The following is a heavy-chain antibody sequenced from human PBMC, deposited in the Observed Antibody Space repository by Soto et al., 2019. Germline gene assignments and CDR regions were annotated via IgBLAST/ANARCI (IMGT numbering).Heavy chain of an antibody. V-gene: IGHV3-33*08. Sequence: QVQLVESGGGVVQPGRSLRLSCAASGFTFSSYGMHWVRQAPGKGLEWVAVIWYDGSNQHYADSVKGRFTISRDNSNNTLYLQMDSLRVEDTAVYYCARDRPPFDPWGQGTLVTVSS. CDR1: GFTFSSYG. J-gene: IGHJ5*02. CDR3: ARDRPPFDP. CDR2: IWYDGSNQ.